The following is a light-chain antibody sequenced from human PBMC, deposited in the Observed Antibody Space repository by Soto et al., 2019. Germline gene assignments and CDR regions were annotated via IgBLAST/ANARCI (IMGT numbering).Light chain of an antibody. Sequence: QSALTQPRSVSGSPGQSVTISCTGTSSDVGGYNYVSWYQQHPGKAPKLMIYDVSKRPSGVPDRFSGSKSGNTASLTISGLQAEDEADYYRCSYAGSYTSYVFGTGTQLTVL. CDR2: DVS. J-gene: IGLJ1*01. CDR3: CSYAGSYTSYV. V-gene: IGLV2-11*01. CDR1: SSDVGGYNY.